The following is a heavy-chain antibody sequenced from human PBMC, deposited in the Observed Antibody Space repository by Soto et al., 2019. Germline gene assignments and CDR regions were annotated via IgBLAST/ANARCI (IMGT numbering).Heavy chain of an antibody. V-gene: IGHV6-1*01. Sequence: PSQTLSLTCAISGDSVSSNSAAWNWIRQSPSRGLEWLGRTYYRSKWYNDYAVSVKSRITINPDTSKNHFSLQLKSVTPEDTALYSCASRAPGGSGGGGDYWGQGTLVTVSS. CDR1: GDSVSSNSAA. J-gene: IGHJ4*02. CDR3: ASRAPGGSGGGGDY. D-gene: IGHD6-19*01. CDR2: TYYRSKWYN.